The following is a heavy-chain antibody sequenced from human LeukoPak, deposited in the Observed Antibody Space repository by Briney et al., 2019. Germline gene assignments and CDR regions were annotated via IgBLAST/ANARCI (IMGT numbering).Heavy chain of an antibody. CDR3: AREIGYCGGGSCYSDY. D-gene: IGHD2-15*01. CDR2: IYPGDSDT. J-gene: IGHJ4*02. CDR1: GYSFTSYW. Sequence: GESLQISCKGSGYSFTSYWIGWVRQMPGKGLEWMGIIYPGDSDTRYSPSFQGQVTISADKSISTAYLQWSSLKASDTAMYYCAREIGYCGGGSCYSDYWGQGTLVTVSS. V-gene: IGHV5-51*01.